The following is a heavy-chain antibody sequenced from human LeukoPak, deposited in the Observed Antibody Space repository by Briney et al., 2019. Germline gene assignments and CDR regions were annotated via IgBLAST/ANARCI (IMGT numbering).Heavy chain of an antibody. V-gene: IGHV1-69*05. Sequence: GASVKVSCKASGGTFSSYAISWVRQAPGRGLEWMGRIIPIFGTANYAQKFQGRVTITTDESTSTAYMELSSLRSEDTAVYYCARDYCGGDCYFDYWGQGTLVTVSS. CDR2: IIPIFGTA. J-gene: IGHJ4*02. D-gene: IGHD2-21*02. CDR3: ARDYCGGDCYFDY. CDR1: GGTFSSYA.